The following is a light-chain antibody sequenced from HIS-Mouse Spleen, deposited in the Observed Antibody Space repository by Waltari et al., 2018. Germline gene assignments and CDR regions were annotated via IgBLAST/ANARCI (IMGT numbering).Light chain of an antibody. CDR2: EDS. CDR3: YSTDSSGNHRV. J-gene: IGLJ2*01. CDR1: GLPQKY. Sequence: SYELTQPPPVSVPPRQTARRTCFADGLPQKYAYWYQQKAGQDPVLVIYEDSKRPAGIPESFSGSSSGTMATLTISGAQVEDEADYYCYSTDSSGNHRVFGGGTKLTVL. V-gene: IGLV3-10*01.